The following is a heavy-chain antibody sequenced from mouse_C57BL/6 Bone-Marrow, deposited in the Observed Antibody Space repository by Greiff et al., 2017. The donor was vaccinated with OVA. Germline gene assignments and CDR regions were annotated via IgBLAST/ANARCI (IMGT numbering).Heavy chain of an antibody. CDR3: ARSYYSNSNWYFDV. D-gene: IGHD2-5*01. V-gene: IGHV5-4*03. Sequence: EVKLMESGGGLVKPGGSLKLSCAASGFTFSSYAMSWVRQTPEKRLEWVATISDGGSYTYYPDNVKGRFTISRDNAKNNLYLQMSHLKSEDTAMYYCARSYYSNSNWYFDVWGTGTTVTVSS. CDR2: ISDGGSYT. J-gene: IGHJ1*03. CDR1: GFTFSSYA.